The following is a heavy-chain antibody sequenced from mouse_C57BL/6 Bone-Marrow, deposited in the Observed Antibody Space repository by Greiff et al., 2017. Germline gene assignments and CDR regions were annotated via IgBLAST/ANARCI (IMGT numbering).Heavy chain of an antibody. V-gene: IGHV5-4*01. CDR3: ARDLNWDDYFDY. CDR1: GFTFSSYA. D-gene: IGHD4-1*01. J-gene: IGHJ2*01. Sequence: EVMLVESGGGLVKPGGSLKLSCAASGFTFSSYAMSWVRQTPEKRLEWVATISDGGSYTYYPDNVKGRFTISRDNAKNNLYLQMSHLKSEDTAMYYCARDLNWDDYFDYWGQGTTLTVSS. CDR2: ISDGGSYT.